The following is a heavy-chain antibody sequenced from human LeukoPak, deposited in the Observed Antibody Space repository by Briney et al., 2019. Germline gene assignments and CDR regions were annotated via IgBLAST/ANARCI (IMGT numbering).Heavy chain of an antibody. CDR3: ARSGSDFDY. CDR1: GFTFSNYW. D-gene: IGHD3-3*01. J-gene: IGHJ4*02. Sequence: GGSLRLSCEASGFTFSNYWMSWVRQTPGKGLEWVANIKEDGSEKNYVDSVKGRFTLSRDNAKNSLYLQMSSLRAEDTAVYYCARSGSDFDYWGQGTLVSVSS. CDR2: IKEDGSEK. V-gene: IGHV3-7*01.